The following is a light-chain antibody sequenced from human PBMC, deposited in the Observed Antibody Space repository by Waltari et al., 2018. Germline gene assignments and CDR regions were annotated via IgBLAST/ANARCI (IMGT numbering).Light chain of an antibody. CDR2: EDT. V-gene: IGLV2-23*01. CDR1: SSDVGNSNV. J-gene: IGLJ1*01. Sequence: QSVLTQPASVSGSPGQSITISCTGTSSDVGNSNVVSWYLQDPGKVPKLLIYEDTMRPSGVSNRVSGSKSVNTAFLPGAGLRTEDEGDYYCCSYSRSGTFLFGTGTRVTVL. CDR3: CSYSRSGTFL.